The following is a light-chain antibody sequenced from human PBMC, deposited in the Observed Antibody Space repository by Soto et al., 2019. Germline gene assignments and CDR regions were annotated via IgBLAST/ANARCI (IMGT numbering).Light chain of an antibody. Sequence: EIVLTQSPGTLSLSPGERATLSCRASQKISSYLAWYQQKPGQAPRLLIYDASNRATGIPARFSGSGSGTAFTLTISSLEPEDVAVYYCQQRSNWPPLTFGGGTKVEIK. V-gene: IGKV3-11*01. J-gene: IGKJ4*01. CDR3: QQRSNWPPLT. CDR2: DAS. CDR1: QKISSY.